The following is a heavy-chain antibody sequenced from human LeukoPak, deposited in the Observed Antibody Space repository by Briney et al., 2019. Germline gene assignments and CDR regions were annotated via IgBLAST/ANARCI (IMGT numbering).Heavy chain of an antibody. CDR2: ISSSGSTI. V-gene: IGHV3-48*03. CDR3: AREGKVTTVLDY. J-gene: IGHJ4*02. D-gene: IGHD4-11*01. CDR1: GFTFSSYE. Sequence: PGGSLRLSCAASGFTFSSYEMNWVRQAPGKGVEAVSYISSSGSTIYYADSVKGRFTISRDNAKNSLYLQMNSLRAEDTAVYYCAREGKVTTVLDYWGQGTLVTVSS.